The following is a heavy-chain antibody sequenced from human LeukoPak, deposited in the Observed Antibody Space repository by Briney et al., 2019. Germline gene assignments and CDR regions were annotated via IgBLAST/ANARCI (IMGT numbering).Heavy chain of an antibody. Sequence: SEPLSLTCTVSGGSISTSSYHWGWIRQPPGSGLEWIGSVFYSGRIYYNPSLKSRVTISVDTSKNQFSLKLSSVTAADTAVYYCARGWDYYGSGSYYHAPPFDYWGQGTLVTVSS. CDR3: ARGWDYYGSGSYYHAPPFDY. D-gene: IGHD3-10*01. V-gene: IGHV4-39*07. CDR1: GGSISTSSYH. J-gene: IGHJ4*02. CDR2: VFYSGRI.